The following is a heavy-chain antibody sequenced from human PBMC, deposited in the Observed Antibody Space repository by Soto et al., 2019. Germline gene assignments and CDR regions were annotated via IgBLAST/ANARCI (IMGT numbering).Heavy chain of an antibody. J-gene: IGHJ6*01. V-gene: IGHV5-10-1*01. CDR1: GYSFTSYW. CDR2: IDPSDSYT. CDR3: ARCPYGSGNYYYYGMHV. Sequence: PGESLKISCKGSGYSFTSYWIAWVRQMPGKGLEWMGRIDPSDSYTNYSPSFQGHVTISADKSISTAYLQWSSLKASDTAMYYCARCPYGSGNYYYYGMHVWGQATTVTV. D-gene: IGHD3-10*01.